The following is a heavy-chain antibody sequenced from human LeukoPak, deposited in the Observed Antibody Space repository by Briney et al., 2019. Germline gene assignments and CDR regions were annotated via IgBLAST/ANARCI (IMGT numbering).Heavy chain of an antibody. V-gene: IGHV4-34*01. Sequence: SETLSLTCAVYGGSFSGYYWSWIRQPPGKGLEWIGEINHSGSTNYNPSLKSRVTISVDTSKNQFSLRLSSVTAADTAVYYCARRRGAYCGGDCYSRGYSRYFDYWGQGTLVTVSS. CDR2: INHSGST. CDR1: GGSFSGYY. CDR3: ARRRGAYCGGDCYSRGYSRYFDY. D-gene: IGHD2-21*02. J-gene: IGHJ4*02.